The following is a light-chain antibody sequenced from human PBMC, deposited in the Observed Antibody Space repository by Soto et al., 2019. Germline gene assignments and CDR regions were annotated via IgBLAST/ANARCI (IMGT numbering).Light chain of an antibody. CDR3: FSYAGGSTFYV. CDR2: EDN. Sequence: QSALTQPASVSGSPGQSITISWTGTSSDVGSYGFVSWYQHHPGKAPKLIIYEDNKRPSGVSHRFSGSRSGNTASLTISGLQAEDEADYYCFSYAGGSTFYVFGTGTKVTVL. J-gene: IGLJ1*01. V-gene: IGLV2-23*01. CDR1: SSDVGSYGF.